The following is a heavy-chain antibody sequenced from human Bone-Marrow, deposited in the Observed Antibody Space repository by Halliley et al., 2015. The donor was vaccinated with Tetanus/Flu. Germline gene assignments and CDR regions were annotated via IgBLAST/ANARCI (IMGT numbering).Heavy chain of an antibody. CDR3: ARGLRSALDI. V-gene: IGHV6-1*01. CDR2: TYYRSKWYN. CDR1: GDSFSNNDAA. Sequence: GLVKPSQTLSLTRAISGDSFSNNDAAWNWIRQSPSRGLEWLGRTYYRSKWYNDYAVSVKSRITIDPDTSKNQFSLQLNSVTPEDTAVYYCARGLRSALDIWGQGTMVTVSS. J-gene: IGHJ3*02.